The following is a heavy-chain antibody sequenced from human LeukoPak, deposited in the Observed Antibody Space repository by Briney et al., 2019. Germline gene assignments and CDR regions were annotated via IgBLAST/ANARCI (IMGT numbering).Heavy chain of an antibody. CDR3: AKLPGSQGYYYYMDV. CDR1: GFTFSSYW. V-gene: IGHV3-23*01. Sequence: GGSLRLSCAASGFTFSSYWMSWVRQAPGKGLEWVSAISGSGGSTYYADSVKGRFTISRDNSKNTLYLQMNSLRAEDTAVYYCAKLPGSQGYYYYMDVWGKGTTVTVSS. CDR2: ISGSGGST. J-gene: IGHJ6*03.